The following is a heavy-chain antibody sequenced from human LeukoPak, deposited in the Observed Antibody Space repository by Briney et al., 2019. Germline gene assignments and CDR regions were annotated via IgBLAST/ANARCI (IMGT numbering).Heavy chain of an antibody. J-gene: IGHJ4*02. CDR1: GFTFSSYA. CDR3: ATLWDDTLTGFDY. Sequence: GGSLRLSCAASGFTFSSYAMHWVRQAPGKGLEWVAVISYDGSNKYYADSVKGRFTISRDNSKNTLYLQMNSLRAEDTAVYYCATLWDDTLTGFDYWGQGTLVTVSS. V-gene: IGHV3-30-3*01. D-gene: IGHD3-9*01. CDR2: ISYDGSNK.